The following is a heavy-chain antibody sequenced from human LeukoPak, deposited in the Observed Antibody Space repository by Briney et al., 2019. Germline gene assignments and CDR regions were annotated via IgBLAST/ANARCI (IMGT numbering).Heavy chain of an antibody. J-gene: IGHJ6*03. D-gene: IGHD3-10*01. CDR3: ARVDNYHGWGTFAANQRRLSYLDV. CDR2: IDRSGST. CDR1: GYSITSGYY. Sequence: PSETLSLTCAVSGYSITSGYYWGWIRQPPGKGLEWIGHIDRSGSTYYKSSLRSRVTISVDTSTNQLSLSVYSVTAADTATYYCARVDNYHGWGTFAANQRRLSYLDVWGKGTTVTVSS. V-gene: IGHV4-38-2*01.